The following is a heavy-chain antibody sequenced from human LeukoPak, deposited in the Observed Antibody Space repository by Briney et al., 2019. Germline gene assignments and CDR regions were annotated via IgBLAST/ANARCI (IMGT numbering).Heavy chain of an antibody. CDR2: INPNSGGT. Sequence: GASVKVSCKASGYTFTGYYMHWVRQAPGQGLEWMGWINPNSGGTNYAQKFQGRVTMTRDTSISTAYMELSRLRSDDTAVYYCARGAGLVLRYFDWTNNWFDPWGQGTLVTVSS. V-gene: IGHV1-2*02. D-gene: IGHD3-9*01. CDR3: ARGAGLVLRYFDWTNNWFDP. J-gene: IGHJ5*02. CDR1: GYTFTGYY.